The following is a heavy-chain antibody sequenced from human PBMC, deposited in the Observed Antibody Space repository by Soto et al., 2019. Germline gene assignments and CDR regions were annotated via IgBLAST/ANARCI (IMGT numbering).Heavy chain of an antibody. CDR3: ASQAGGGQWLVAVYYDGMDV. V-gene: IGHV3-21*01. D-gene: IGHD6-19*01. J-gene: IGHJ6*02. Sequence: EVQLVESGGGLVKPGGSLRLSCAASGFTFSSYSMNWVRQAPGKGLEWVSSISSSSSYIYYADSVKGRFTISRDNAENLLSLQMTSLGAEDTAVYYCASQAGGGQWLVAVYYDGMDVWGQGTTVTVSS. CDR1: GFTFSSYS. CDR2: ISSSSSYI.